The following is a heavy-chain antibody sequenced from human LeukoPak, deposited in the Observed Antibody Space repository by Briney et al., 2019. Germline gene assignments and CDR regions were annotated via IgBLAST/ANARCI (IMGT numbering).Heavy chain of an antibody. J-gene: IGHJ6*02. V-gene: IGHV1-18*01. CDR2: ISAYNGNT. D-gene: IGHD3-9*01. CDR1: GYTFTSYG. Sequence: GASVKVSCKASGYTFTSYGISWVRQAPGQGLEWMGWISAYNGNTNYAQKLQGRVTMTTDTSTSTAYMELRSLRSDDTAVYYCARQQQHYDILTGYLYYYGMDIWGQGTTVTVSS. CDR3: ARQQQHYDILTGYLYYYGMDI.